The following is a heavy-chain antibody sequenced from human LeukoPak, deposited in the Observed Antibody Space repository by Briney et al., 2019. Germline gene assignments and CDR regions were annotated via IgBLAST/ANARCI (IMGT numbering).Heavy chain of an antibody. V-gene: IGHV5-51*01. Sequence: GESLKISCKGSGYSFTSYWVGWVRQMPGKGLEWMGIIYPGDSDTRYSPSFQGQVTISADKSISTAYLQWSSLKASDTAMYYCALNDYDILTGYSGNNWFDPWGQGTLVTVSS. CDR3: ALNDYDILTGYSGNNWFDP. CDR2: IYPGDSDT. J-gene: IGHJ5*02. D-gene: IGHD3-9*01. CDR1: GYSFTSYW.